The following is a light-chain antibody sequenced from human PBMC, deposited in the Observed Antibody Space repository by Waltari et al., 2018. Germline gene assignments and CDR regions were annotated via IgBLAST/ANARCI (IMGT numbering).Light chain of an antibody. Sequence: QSVLTQPPSASGTPGQRVTISCSGRSSTLASNVVNWFQQLPGTAPKLLIYSNNQRPSGVPDRFSASKSGTSASLAISGRQSEDEADYYCGAWDDSLSGYVFGTGTTVTVL. CDR3: GAWDDSLSGYV. J-gene: IGLJ1*01. CDR1: SSTLASNV. CDR2: SNN. V-gene: IGLV1-44*01.